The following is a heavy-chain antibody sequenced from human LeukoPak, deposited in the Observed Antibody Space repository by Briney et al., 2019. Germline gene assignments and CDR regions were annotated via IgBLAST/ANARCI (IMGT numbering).Heavy chain of an antibody. J-gene: IGHJ4*02. Sequence: SETLSLTCTISGGSISSYYWSWIRQPAGKGLEWIGRIYTSGSTNYNPSLKSRVTMSVDTSKNQFSLKLSSVTAADTAVYYCARVGTLTTTFDYWGPGTLVTVSS. CDR2: IYTSGST. CDR1: GGSISSYY. D-gene: IGHD4-17*01. V-gene: IGHV4-4*07. CDR3: ARVGTLTTTFDY.